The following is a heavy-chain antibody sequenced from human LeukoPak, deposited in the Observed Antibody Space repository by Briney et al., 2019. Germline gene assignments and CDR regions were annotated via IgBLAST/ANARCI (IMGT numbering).Heavy chain of an antibody. D-gene: IGHD2-15*01. Sequence: ASVRVSCKASGYTFTGYYMHWVRQAPGQGLEWMGWINPNSGGTNYAQKFQGRVTMTRDTSISTAYMELSRLRSDDTAVYYCARVGHDCSGGSCYSYWGQGTLVTVSS. CDR1: GYTFTGYY. V-gene: IGHV1-2*02. J-gene: IGHJ4*02. CDR2: INPNSGGT. CDR3: ARVGHDCSGGSCYSY.